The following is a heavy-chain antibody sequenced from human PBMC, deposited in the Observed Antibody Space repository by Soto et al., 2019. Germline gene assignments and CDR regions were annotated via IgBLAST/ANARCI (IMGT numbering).Heavy chain of an antibody. J-gene: IGHJ6*03. V-gene: IGHV1-18*01. CDR3: ARWVPAAIDYYYYMDV. CDR1: GYTFTSYG. D-gene: IGHD2-2*01. CDR2: ISAYNGNT. Sequence: GASVKVSWKASGYTFTSYGISWVRQAPGQGLEWMGWISAYNGNTNYAQKLQGRVTMTTDTSTSTAYMELRSLRSDDTVVYYCARWVPAAIDYYYYMDVWGKGTTVTVSS.